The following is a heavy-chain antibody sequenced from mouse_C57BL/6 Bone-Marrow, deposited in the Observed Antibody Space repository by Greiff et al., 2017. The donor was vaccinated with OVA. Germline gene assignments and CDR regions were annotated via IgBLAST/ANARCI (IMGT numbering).Heavy chain of an antibody. D-gene: IGHD2-5*01. CDR3: ARERNSKGRY. J-gene: IGHJ2*01. CDR1: GYTFTSYG. Sequence: QVQLQQSGAELARPGASVKLSCKASGYTFTSYGISWVKQRTGQGLEWIGEIYPRSGNTYYNEKFKGKATLTADKSSSTAYMELRSLTSEDSAVYFCARERNSKGRYWGQGPTLTVSS. CDR2: IYPRSGNT. V-gene: IGHV1-81*01.